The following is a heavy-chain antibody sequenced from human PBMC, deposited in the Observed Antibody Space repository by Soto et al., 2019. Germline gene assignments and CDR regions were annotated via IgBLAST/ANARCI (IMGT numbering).Heavy chain of an antibody. Sequence: QVQLVQSGAEVKKPGASVKVSCKASGYIFTNYGFNWVRQAPGQGLEWMGWINTYNGNTNYAQKLHGRVTMTTDTSTTTACMELRSLRSDDTAVYYCARDSYGNFDYWGQGTLVTVSS. D-gene: IGHD3-10*01. J-gene: IGHJ4*02. CDR3: ARDSYGNFDY. CDR1: GYIFTNYG. CDR2: INTYNGNT. V-gene: IGHV1-18*01.